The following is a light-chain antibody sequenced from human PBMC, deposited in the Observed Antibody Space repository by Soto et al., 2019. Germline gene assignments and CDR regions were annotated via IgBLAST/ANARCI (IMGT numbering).Light chain of an antibody. CDR3: QKYSSAPRT. V-gene: IGKV1-27*01. J-gene: IGKJ1*01. CDR1: QSISSW. CDR2: AAS. Sequence: DMQMTQSPSTLSASVGDRVTITCRASQSISSWLAWYQQKPGKVPKLLIYAASTLQSGVPSRFSGSGSGTDFTLTISSLQPEDVATYYCQKYSSAPRTFGQGTKVDIK.